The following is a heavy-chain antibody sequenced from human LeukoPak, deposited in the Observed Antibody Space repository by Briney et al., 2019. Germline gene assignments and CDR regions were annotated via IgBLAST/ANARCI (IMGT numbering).Heavy chain of an antibody. Sequence: SQTLSLTCTVSGGSISSGGYYWSWIRQHPGKGLEWIGYIYYSGSTYYNPSLKSRVTISVDTSKNQFSLKLSSVTAAHTAVYYCARDRHGYLVYWGQGTLVTVSS. CDR3: ARDRHGYLVY. CDR1: GGSISSGGYY. D-gene: IGHD3-22*01. J-gene: IGHJ4*02. V-gene: IGHV4-31*03. CDR2: IYYSGST.